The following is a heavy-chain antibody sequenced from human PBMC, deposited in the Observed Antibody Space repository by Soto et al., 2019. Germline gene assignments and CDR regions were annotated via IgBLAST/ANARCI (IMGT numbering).Heavy chain of an antibody. D-gene: IGHD2-15*01. CDR2: ISAYNGNT. J-gene: IGHJ4*02. Sequence: VASVKVSCKASGYTFTSYGISWVRQAPGQGLEWMGWISAYNGNTNYAQKLQGRVTMTTDTSTSTAYMELRSLRSDDTAVYYCAREPDRRSFKYCSGGSCYSLWGQGTLVTVSS. CDR1: GYTFTSYG. CDR3: AREPDRRSFKYCSGGSCYSL. V-gene: IGHV1-18*01.